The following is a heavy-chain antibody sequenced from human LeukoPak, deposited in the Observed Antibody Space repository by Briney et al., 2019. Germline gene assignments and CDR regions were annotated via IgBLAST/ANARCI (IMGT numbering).Heavy chain of an antibody. CDR2: ISAYNGNT. D-gene: IGHD3-10*01. CDR1: GYTFTSYG. Sequence: GASVKVSCKASGYTFTSYGISWVRQAPGQGLEWMGWISAYNGNTNYAQKLQGRVTMTTDTSTSTAYMELRSLRSDDTAVYYCAREALTMVRGVIRIWARDYWGQETLVTVSS. V-gene: IGHV1-18*01. CDR3: AREALTMVRGVIRIWARDY. J-gene: IGHJ4*02.